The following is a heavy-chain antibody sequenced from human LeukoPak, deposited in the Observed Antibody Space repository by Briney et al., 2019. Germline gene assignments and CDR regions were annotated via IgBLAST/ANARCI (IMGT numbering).Heavy chain of an antibody. J-gene: IGHJ3*02. D-gene: IGHD2-15*01. CDR1: GFTFSDYY. V-gene: IGHV3-11*04. CDR3: ARDHVLVPATFHI. CDR2: ISTSGSPI. Sequence: GRSLRLSCVASGFTFSDYYIGWVRQAPGKVLGWIAFISTSGSPIYYADSVRGRFTISRDNAKNSLYLRMNSLRYEDTAVYYCARDHVLVPATFHIWGQGTMVTVSS.